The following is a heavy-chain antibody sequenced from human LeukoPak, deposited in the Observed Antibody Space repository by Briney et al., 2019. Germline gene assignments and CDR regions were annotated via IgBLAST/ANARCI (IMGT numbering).Heavy chain of an antibody. CDR2: ITPFNGNT. Sequence: SVKVSCKASGYTFTYRYLHWVRQAPGQALEWMGWITPFNGNTNYAQKFQDRVTITRDRSMSTAYMELSSLRSEDTAMYYCATPAPGHGFFDYWGQGALVTVSS. CDR1: GYTFTYRY. J-gene: IGHJ4*02. V-gene: IGHV1-45*02. D-gene: IGHD1-14*01. CDR3: ATPAPGHGFFDY.